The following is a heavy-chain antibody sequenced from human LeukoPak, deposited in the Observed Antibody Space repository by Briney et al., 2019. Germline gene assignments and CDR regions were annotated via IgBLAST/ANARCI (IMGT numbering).Heavy chain of an antibody. J-gene: IGHJ4*02. D-gene: IGHD3-22*01. CDR3: ASQFLLPFDY. CDR1: GYSFTGDG. CDR2: TIPILGIA. V-gene: IGHV1-69*04. Sequence: ASVKVSCKASGYSFTGDGISWVRQAPGQGLEWMGRTIPILGIAKYAQKFQGRLTITADTSTSTAYMELTNLRSDDTAVYYCASQFLLPFDYWGRGTLVTVSS.